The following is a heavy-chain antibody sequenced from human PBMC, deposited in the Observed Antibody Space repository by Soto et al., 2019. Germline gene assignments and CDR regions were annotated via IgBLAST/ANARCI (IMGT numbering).Heavy chain of an antibody. Sequence: ASVKVSCKASGGTFSSYAISWVRQAPGQGLEWMGGIIPIFGTANYAQKFQGRVTITADESTSTAYMELSSLRSEDTAVYYCARPVGNNWNPPNYWGQGTLVTVSS. D-gene: IGHD1-20*01. CDR1: GGTFSSYA. CDR2: IIPIFGTA. CDR3: ARPVGNNWNPPNY. J-gene: IGHJ4*02. V-gene: IGHV1-69*13.